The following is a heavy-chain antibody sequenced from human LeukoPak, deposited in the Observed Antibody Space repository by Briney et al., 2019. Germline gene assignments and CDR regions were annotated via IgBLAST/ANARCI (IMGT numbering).Heavy chain of an antibody. J-gene: IGHJ4*02. CDR3: ARDTGNWNYPFDY. Sequence: PSETLSLTCTVSGYSISSSYYWGWIRQPPGKGLAWIGSIYHSGTTYYNPSLKSRVTISLDTSKNQFSLKLSSVTAADTAVYYCARDTGNWNYPFDYWGQGTLVTVSS. V-gene: IGHV4-38-2*02. CDR2: IYHSGTT. CDR1: GYSISSSYY. D-gene: IGHD1-7*01.